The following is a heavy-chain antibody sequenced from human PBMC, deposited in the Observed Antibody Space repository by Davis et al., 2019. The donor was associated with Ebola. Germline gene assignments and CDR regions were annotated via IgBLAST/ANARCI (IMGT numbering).Heavy chain of an antibody. J-gene: IGHJ4*02. D-gene: IGHD3-22*01. Sequence: GESLKISCAPSGLNVETNYMSWVRQAPGKGLEWVAFIRSEATSQDYGKSVQGRFFISRDDSKNTLYLQMNSLRVDDTAVYFCARDGPNYDVDYWGQGTLVTVSA. CDR3: ARDGPNYDVDY. CDR2: IRSEATSQ. CDR1: GLNVETNY. V-gene: IGHV3-30*02.